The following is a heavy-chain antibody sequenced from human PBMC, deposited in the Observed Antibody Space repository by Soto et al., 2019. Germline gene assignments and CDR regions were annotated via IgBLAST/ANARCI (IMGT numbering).Heavy chain of an antibody. D-gene: IGHD3-9*01. V-gene: IGHV4-34*01. CDR1: GGSFSGYY. J-gene: IGHJ5*02. Sequence: SETLSLTCAVYGGSFSGYYWSWIRQPPGKGLEWIGEINHSGSTNYNPSLKSRVTISGDTSKNQFSLKLSSVTAADTAVYYCARGETSRSFDWLLFRWSDPWGQGTLVTVSS. CDR2: INHSGST. CDR3: ARGETSRSFDWLLFRWSDP.